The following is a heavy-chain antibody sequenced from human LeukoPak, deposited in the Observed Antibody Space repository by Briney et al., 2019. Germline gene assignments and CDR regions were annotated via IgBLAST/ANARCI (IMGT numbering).Heavy chain of an antibody. CDR2: TSHDGGNT. V-gene: IGHV3-30-3*02. Sequence: GGSLRLSCAASGFTFSSYVLHWVRQAPGKGLQWVAVTSHDGGNTFYADSVKGRVTISRDNSKNTLYLQMNSLRAEDTAVYYCAKMGDFDWLLTYFDYWGQGTLVTVSS. CDR3: AKMGDFDWLLTYFDY. CDR1: GFTFSSYV. D-gene: IGHD3-9*01. J-gene: IGHJ4*02.